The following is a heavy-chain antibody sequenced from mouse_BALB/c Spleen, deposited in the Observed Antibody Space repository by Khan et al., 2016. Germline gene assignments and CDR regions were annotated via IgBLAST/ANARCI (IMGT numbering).Heavy chain of an antibody. Sequence: QVRLQQSGAELVRPGASVTLSCKASGYTFSDYEMHWVKQTPVHGLQWIGSIDPETGGTAYNQKFKGQATLTAGRSSSTSYMELRSLTSEDSAVYYCTRKGVFYCNYDFDSWGQGTTLTVSS. D-gene: IGHD2-1*01. CDR3: TRKGVFYCNYDFDS. J-gene: IGHJ2*01. CDR1: GYTFSDYE. CDR2: IDPETGGT. V-gene: IGHV1-15*01.